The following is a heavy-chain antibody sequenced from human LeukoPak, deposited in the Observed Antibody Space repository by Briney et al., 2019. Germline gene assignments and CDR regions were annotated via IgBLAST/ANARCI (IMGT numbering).Heavy chain of an antibody. Sequence: GGSLRLSCAASGFTFSSYSMNWVRQAPGKGLEWVSSISSSSSYIYYADSVKGRFTISRDNAKNSLYLQMNSLRAEDTAVYYCARDRFDSSSQIHAFDIWGQGTMVTVSS. D-gene: IGHD6-13*01. CDR2: ISSSSSYI. J-gene: IGHJ3*02. CDR3: ARDRFDSSSQIHAFDI. V-gene: IGHV3-21*01. CDR1: GFTFSSYS.